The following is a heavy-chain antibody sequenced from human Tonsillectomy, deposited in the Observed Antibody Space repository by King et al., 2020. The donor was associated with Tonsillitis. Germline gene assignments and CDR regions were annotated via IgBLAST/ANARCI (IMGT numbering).Heavy chain of an antibody. D-gene: IGHD4-23*01. J-gene: IGHJ5*02. CDR3: ARFYYGRTNNWFDP. Sequence: VQLQESGPGLVKPSETLSLTCSVSGDSISSYFWSWIRQPPGKGLEWIAYIYYTGSTNYNPSLKSRVTISVDMSKNQFSLKLSTVTAADPAVYYCARFYYGRTNNWFDPWGQGTLVTVSS. CDR2: IYYTGST. V-gene: IGHV4-59*01. CDR1: GDSISSYF.